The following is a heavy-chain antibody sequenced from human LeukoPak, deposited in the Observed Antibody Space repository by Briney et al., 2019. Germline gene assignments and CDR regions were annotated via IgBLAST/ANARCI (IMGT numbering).Heavy chain of an antibody. CDR1: GGSISSYY. J-gene: IGHJ4*02. V-gene: IGHV4-59*12. D-gene: IGHD3-22*01. CDR3: ARGGSGYYLHKTFDY. CDR2: IYYRGDT. Sequence: SETLSLTCTVSGGSISSYYWGWIRQPPGKGLEWIGYIYYRGDTQYNPSLKSRVTISVDTSKNQFSLKLSSVTAADTAVYYCARGGSGYYLHKTFDYWGQGTLVTVSS.